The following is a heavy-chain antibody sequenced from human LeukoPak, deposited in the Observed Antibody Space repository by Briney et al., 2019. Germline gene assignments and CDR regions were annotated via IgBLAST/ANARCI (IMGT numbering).Heavy chain of an antibody. Sequence: PGGSLRLSCAASGFTFINYAMSWVRQAPGKGLEWVSFISGSGGTTHYADSVKGRFTISRDNSKKTPYLQMNSLRAEDTAVYYCAKDEGYSSGIPFEDWGQGTLVTVSS. V-gene: IGHV3-23*01. D-gene: IGHD6-19*01. CDR1: GFTFINYA. J-gene: IGHJ4*02. CDR2: ISGSGGTT. CDR3: AKDEGYSSGIPFED.